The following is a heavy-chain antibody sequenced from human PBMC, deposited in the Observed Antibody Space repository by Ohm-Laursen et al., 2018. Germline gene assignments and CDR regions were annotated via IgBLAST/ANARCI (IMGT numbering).Heavy chain of an antibody. J-gene: IGHJ4*02. V-gene: IGHV3-23*01. CDR2: ITNCNGGHST. D-gene: IGHD3-22*01. CDR1: GFIFRSYA. CDR3: AKEGEGIFDSSYFFDY. Sequence: SLRLSCAASGFIFRSYAMTWVRQAPGKGLEWVSRITNCNGGHSTYYADSVKGRFTISRDNTKNTLLLQMSWLRAEDTAVYYCAKEGEGIFDSSYFFDYWGQGALVTVSS.